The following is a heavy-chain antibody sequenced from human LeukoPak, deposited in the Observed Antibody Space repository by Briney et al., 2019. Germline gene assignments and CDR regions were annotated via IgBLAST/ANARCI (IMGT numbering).Heavy chain of an antibody. CDR3: ARSRQYDYAWGRASQFDY. V-gene: IGHV4-59*08. CDR2: IYYSGST. D-gene: IGHD3-16*01. CDR1: GGSISSYY. Sequence: NPSETLSLTCTVSGGSISSYYWSWIRQPPGKGLEWIGYIYYSGSTNYNPSLKSRVTISVDTSKNQFSLKLSSVTAADTAVYYCARSRQYDYAWGRASQFDYWGQGTLVTVSS. J-gene: IGHJ4*02.